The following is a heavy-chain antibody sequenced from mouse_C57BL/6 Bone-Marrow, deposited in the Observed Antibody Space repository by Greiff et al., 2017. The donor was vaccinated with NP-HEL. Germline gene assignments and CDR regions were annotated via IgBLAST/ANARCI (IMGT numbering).Heavy chain of an antibody. D-gene: IGHD1-1*01. V-gene: IGHV1-52*01. J-gene: IGHJ2*01. CDR2: IDPSDSET. CDR3: ARISYGSSVYYFDD. CDR1: GYTFTSYW. Sequence: QVQLQQPGAELVRPGSSVKLSCKASGYTFTSYWMHWVKQRPIQGLEWIGNIDPSDSETHYNQKFKDKATLTVDKSSSTAYMQLSSLTSEDSAVYYCARISYGSSVYYFDDWGQGTTLTVSS.